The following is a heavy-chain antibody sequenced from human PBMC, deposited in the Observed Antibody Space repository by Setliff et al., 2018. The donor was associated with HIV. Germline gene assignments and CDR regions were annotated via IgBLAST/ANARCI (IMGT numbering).Heavy chain of an antibody. CDR1: GFPFSSYE. J-gene: IGHJ4*02. CDR3: TPPPRTY. V-gene: IGHV3-7*03. CDR2: ISPDGSAT. Sequence: GGSLRLSCAASGFPFSSYEMNWVRQAPGKGLEWVANISPDGSATYYVDSVKGRFTISRDDSKSIAYLQMNSLNTEDTGVYYCTPPPRTYWGQGTLVTVSS.